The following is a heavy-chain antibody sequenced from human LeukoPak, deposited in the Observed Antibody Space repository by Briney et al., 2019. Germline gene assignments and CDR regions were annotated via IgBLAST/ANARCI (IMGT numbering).Heavy chain of an antibody. CDR1: GYTFTGYY. CDR3: ARDSSSWETYYYYYMDV. CDR2: INPNSGGT. Sequence: ASVKVSCKASGYTFTGYYMHWVRQAPGQGLEWMGWINPNSGGTNYAQKFQGRVTMARDTSISTAYMELSRLRSDDTAVYYCARDSSSWETYYYYYMDVWGKGTTVTISS. V-gene: IGHV1-2*02. D-gene: IGHD6-13*01. J-gene: IGHJ6*03.